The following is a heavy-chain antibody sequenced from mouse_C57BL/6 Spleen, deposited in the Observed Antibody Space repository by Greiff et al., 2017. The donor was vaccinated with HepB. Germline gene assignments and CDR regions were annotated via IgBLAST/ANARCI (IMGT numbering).Heavy chain of an antibody. CDR2: INPNNGGT. CDR1: GYTFTDYN. CDR3: ARSYYYGSSPWYFDV. V-gene: IGHV1-22*01. Sequence: VQLKESGPELVKPGASVKMSCKASGYTFTDYNMHWVKQSHGKSLEWIGYINPNNGGTSYNQKFKGKATLTVNKSSSTAYMELRSLTSEDSAVYYCARSYYYGSSPWYFDVWGTGTTVTVSS. J-gene: IGHJ1*03. D-gene: IGHD1-1*01.